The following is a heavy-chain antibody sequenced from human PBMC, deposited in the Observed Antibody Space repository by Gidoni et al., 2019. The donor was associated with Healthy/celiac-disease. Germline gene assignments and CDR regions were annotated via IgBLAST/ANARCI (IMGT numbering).Heavy chain of an antibody. CDR2: IYYSGST. CDR1: GGSISSSSYY. D-gene: IGHD3-16*01. CDR3: ATRGSENLRVSTFPPPDY. V-gene: IGHV4-39*01. Sequence: QLQLQESGPGLVKPSETLSLTCTVSGGSISSSSYYWGWIRQPPGKGLEWIGSIYYSGSTYYNPSLKSRVTISVDTSKNQFSLKLSSVTAADTAVYYCATRGSENLRVSTFPPPDYWGQGTLVTVSS. J-gene: IGHJ4*02.